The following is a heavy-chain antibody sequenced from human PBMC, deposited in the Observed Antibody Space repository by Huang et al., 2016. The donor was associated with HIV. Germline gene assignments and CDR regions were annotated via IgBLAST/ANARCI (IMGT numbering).Heavy chain of an antibody. CDR1: EYTLTELS. J-gene: IGHJ4*02. Sequence: QVQLVQSRAEVKKPGASVKVSCKVSEYTLTELSLHWVRQPPGKGLEWMEVFDPEIGETIYEQKFQGRVTMTEDTSTETAFMELSGLRPEDTAVYYCATGFDVFFDFWGQGTLVTVSS. D-gene: IGHD3-9*01. CDR3: ATGFDVFFDF. CDR2: FDPEIGET. V-gene: IGHV1-24*01.